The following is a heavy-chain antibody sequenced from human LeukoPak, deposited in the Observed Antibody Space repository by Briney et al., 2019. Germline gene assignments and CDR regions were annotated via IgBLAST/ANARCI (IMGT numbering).Heavy chain of an antibody. J-gene: IGHJ3*02. Sequence: GGSLRLSRAASGFTFSTYVMSWVRQAPGKGLDWVSTISGRGGSTYYADSAKGRFTISRDNSKNTLYLQMNSLRAEDTAVYYCATSETTHDAFDIWGQGTMVTVSS. CDR2: ISGRGGST. CDR3: ATSETTHDAFDI. CDR1: GFTFSTYV. D-gene: IGHD4-17*01. V-gene: IGHV3-23*01.